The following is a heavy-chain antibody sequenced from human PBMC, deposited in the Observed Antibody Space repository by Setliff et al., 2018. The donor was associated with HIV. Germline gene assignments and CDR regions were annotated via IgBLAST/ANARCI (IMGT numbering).Heavy chain of an antibody. CDR3: ARLPDINSWPFDY. J-gene: IGHJ4*02. CDR2: VYNSGIT. Sequence: PSETLSLTCAVSGGSVSSPSYYWGWIRQPPGKGLEWIGSVYNSGITFKNPSLKSRVSISVDRSGNQFSLRLTSVTAADTAVYYCARLPDINSWPFDYWARGTLVTVSS. D-gene: IGHD6-13*01. V-gene: IGHV4-39*07. CDR1: GGSVSSPSYY.